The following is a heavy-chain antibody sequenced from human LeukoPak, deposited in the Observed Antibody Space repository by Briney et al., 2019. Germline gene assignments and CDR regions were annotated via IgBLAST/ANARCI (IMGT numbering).Heavy chain of an antibody. CDR2: INPSGGST. Sequence: ASVKVSCKASGYTFTSYYMHWVRQAPGQGLEWMGIINPSGGSTSYAQKFQGRVTMTRDTSTSTVYMELSSLRSEDTAVYYCARDIYYDSSGYSPPDYWGHGTLVTVSS. CDR3: ARDIYYDSSGYSPPDY. J-gene: IGHJ4*01. D-gene: IGHD3-22*01. CDR1: GYTFTSYY. V-gene: IGHV1-46*01.